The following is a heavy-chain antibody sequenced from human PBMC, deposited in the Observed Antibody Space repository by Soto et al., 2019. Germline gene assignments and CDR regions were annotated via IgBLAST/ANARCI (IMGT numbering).Heavy chain of an antibody. CDR2: SSNSGSFT. Sequence: GSMELSSAASGLTFSDHYMSGIRKDQGKGLEWIGYSSNSGSFTRYADSVKGRFSISRDNAKNSLYLQINSLRGDDTAIYYCVRSGDNYNLLDYWVQGTPVTVSS. D-gene: IGHD1-1*01. CDR3: VRSGDNYNLLDY. V-gene: IGHV3-11*06. CDR1: GLTFSDHY. J-gene: IGHJ4*02.